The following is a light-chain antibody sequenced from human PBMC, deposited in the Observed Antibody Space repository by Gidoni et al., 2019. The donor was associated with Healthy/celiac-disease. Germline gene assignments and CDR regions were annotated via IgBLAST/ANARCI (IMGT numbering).Light chain of an antibody. CDR2: GAS. Sequence: DIALTQSPGTLSLSPGDRATLSCRASQSVSSSYLAWYQQKPGQAPRLLIYGASSRATGIPDRFSGSGSGTDFTLTISRLEPEDFAVYYCQQYGSSPLFTFXPXTKVDIK. J-gene: IGKJ3*01. CDR1: QSVSSSY. CDR3: QQYGSSPLFT. V-gene: IGKV3-20*01.